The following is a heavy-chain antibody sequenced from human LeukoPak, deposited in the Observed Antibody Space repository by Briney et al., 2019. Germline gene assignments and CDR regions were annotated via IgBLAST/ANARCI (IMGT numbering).Heavy chain of an antibody. D-gene: IGHD1-1*01. CDR2: TSGST. CDR1: GGSISSYY. V-gene: IGHV4-4*08. Sequence: PSETLSLTCTVSGGSISSYYWSWIRQPPGKGLEWIGSTSGSTYYNPSLKSRVTISVDTSRNQFSLKLTSVTAADTAVYYCARDGPWKSDCWGQGTLVTVSS. CDR3: ARDGPWKSDC. J-gene: IGHJ4*02.